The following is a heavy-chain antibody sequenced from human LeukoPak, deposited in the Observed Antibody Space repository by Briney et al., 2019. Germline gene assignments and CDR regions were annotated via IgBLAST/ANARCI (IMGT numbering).Heavy chain of an antibody. CDR1: GFSLNTSGVG. V-gene: IGHV2-5*02. D-gene: IGHD4-17*01. CDR2: IYWDDDK. J-gene: IGHJ4*02. Sequence: ESGPTLVKPTQTLTLTCTFSGFSLNTSGVGVGWIRQPPGKALEWLALIYWDDDKRYSPSLKSRLTIAKDTSTNQVVLTMTNMDPVDTATYYCAHRLGYGDYVGHWSQGTLVTVSS. CDR3: AHRLGYGDYVGH.